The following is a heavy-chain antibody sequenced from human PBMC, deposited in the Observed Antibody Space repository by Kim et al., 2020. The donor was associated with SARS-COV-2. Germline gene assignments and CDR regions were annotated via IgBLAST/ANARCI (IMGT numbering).Heavy chain of an antibody. CDR2: IYPGDSDT. CDR3: ARQRGYSGYDSVMEQYYYYGMDV. D-gene: IGHD5-12*01. V-gene: IGHV5-51*01. Sequence: GESLKISCKGSGYSFTSYWIGWVRQMPGKGLEWMGIIYPGDSDTRYSPSFQGQVTISADKSLSTAYLQWSSLNASDTAMYYCARQRGYSGYDSVMEQYYYYGMDVWGQGTTLTVSS. CDR1: GYSFTSYW. J-gene: IGHJ6*02.